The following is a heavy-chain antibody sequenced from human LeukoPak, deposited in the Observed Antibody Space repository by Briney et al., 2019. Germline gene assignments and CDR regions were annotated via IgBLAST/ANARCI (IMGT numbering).Heavy chain of an antibody. Sequence: ASVKVSCKASGYTFTNYGITWVRQAPGQGLEWMGWINANNGNTNYAQNFQGRVTMTRDTSTSTAYMDLRSLRSDDTAVYYCARADRCSSTSCYTRYYYMDVWGKGTTVTVSS. CDR3: ARADRCSSTSCYTRYYYMDV. D-gene: IGHD2-2*02. CDR1: GYTFTNYG. CDR2: INANNGNT. V-gene: IGHV1-18*01. J-gene: IGHJ6*03.